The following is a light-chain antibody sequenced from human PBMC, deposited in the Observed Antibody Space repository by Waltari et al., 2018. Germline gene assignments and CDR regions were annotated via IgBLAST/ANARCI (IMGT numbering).Light chain of an antibody. J-gene: IGKJ1*01. Sequence: DIQMTQSPSTLSASVGDRVTITCRASQSISSWFAWYQQKPGKAPKLLIYKASSLQSGVPSRFSGSGSGTEFTLTISGLQPDDFATYYCQQYNSYSPWTFGQGTKVEIK. CDR1: QSISSW. CDR2: KAS. V-gene: IGKV1-5*03. CDR3: QQYNSYSPWT.